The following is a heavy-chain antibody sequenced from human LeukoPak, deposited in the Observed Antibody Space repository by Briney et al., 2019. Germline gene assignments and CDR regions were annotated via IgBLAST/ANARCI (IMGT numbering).Heavy chain of an antibody. CDR2: IYGSGTT. CDR1: GGSISSY. D-gene: IGHD6-13*01. J-gene: IGHJ4*02. V-gene: IGHV4-4*07. CDR3: ARGVVAAAGRTFDF. Sequence: PSETLSLTCTVSGGSISSYWSWIRQPAGKGLEWIGRIYGSGTTTYNPSLQSRVSISIDTAKNQFSLKLMSVTAADTAVYYCARGVVAAAGRTFDFWGQGTLVTVSS.